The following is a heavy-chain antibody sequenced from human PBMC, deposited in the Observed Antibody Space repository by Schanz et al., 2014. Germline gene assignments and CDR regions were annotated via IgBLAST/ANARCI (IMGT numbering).Heavy chain of an antibody. CDR1: GFTFSSYG. CDR3: ARSHITMVRGVIIAPYFDY. J-gene: IGHJ4*02. CDR2: ISNTSSTI. Sequence: VQLVESGGGVVQPGRSLRLSCAASGFTFSSYGMNWVHQAPGKRLEWVSYISNTSSTIYYADSVRGRFTISRDNAKNSLYLQMNSLRDEDTAVYYCARSHITMVRGVIIAPYFDYWGQGTLVTVSS. D-gene: IGHD3-10*01. V-gene: IGHV3-48*02.